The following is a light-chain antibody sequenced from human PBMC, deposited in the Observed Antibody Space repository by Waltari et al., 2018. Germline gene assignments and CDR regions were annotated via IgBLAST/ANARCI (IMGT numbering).Light chain of an antibody. V-gene: IGLV1-47*01. CDR3: AAWDGSLSGRL. CDR1: SSHIGSHY. J-gene: IGLJ3*02. Sequence: QSVLTQPPSASGTPGQRVSFSCSGSSSHIGSHYVFWYQPFPGTAPKLLIYRDDRRPSGVPDRFSASKGGTSAALVISAVRSEDEADYYCAAWDGSLSGRLFGGGTRLTVL. CDR2: RDD.